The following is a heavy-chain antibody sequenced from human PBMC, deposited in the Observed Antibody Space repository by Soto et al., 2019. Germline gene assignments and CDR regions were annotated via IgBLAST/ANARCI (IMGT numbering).Heavy chain of an antibody. J-gene: IGHJ4*02. D-gene: IGHD3-3*01. CDR1: GFTFSSYA. V-gene: IGHV3-23*01. Sequence: GGSLRLSCAASGFTFSSYAMSWVRQAPGKGLEWVSVISGSGGSTYYADSVKGRFTIPRDNSKNTLYLQMNSLRAEDTAVHYCAKAISNTVFGVNSVFDYWGQGTLVTVSS. CDR2: ISGSGGST. CDR3: AKAISNTVFGVNSVFDY.